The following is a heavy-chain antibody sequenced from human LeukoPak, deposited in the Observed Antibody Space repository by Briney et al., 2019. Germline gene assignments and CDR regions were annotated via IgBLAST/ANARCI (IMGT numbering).Heavy chain of an antibody. CDR3: AREGLYCSSTSFSTEAV. J-gene: IGHJ4*02. D-gene: IGHD2-2*01. V-gene: IGHV4-34*01. Sequence: SETLSLTCAVYGGSFSGYYWSWIRQPPGKGLEWIGEINHSGSTNYNPSLKSRVTISVDTSKNQFSLKLSSVTAADTAVYYCAREGLYCSSTSFSTEAVWGQGTLVTVSS. CDR2: INHSGST. CDR1: GGSFSGYY.